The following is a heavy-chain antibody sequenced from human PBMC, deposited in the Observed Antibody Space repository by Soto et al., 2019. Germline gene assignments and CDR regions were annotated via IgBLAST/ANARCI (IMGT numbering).Heavy chain of an antibody. CDR2: IYYSGST. Sequence: SETLSLTCTVSGGSISSGGYYWSWIRQHPGKGLEWIGYIYYSGSTYYNPSLKSRVTISVDTSKNQFSLKLSSVTAADTAVYYCARGVVVVVPAASGYYYMDVWGKGTTVTVSS. CDR1: GGSISSGGYY. V-gene: IGHV4-31*03. D-gene: IGHD2-2*01. J-gene: IGHJ6*03. CDR3: ARGVVVVVPAASGYYYMDV.